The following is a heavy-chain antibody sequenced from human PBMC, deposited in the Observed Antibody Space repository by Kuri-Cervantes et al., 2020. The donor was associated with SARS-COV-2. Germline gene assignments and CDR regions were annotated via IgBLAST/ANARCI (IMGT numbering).Heavy chain of an antibody. V-gene: IGHV3-9*01. CDR3: AKGGSGYDPEVYYFDY. D-gene: IGHD5-12*01. J-gene: IGHJ4*02. CDR1: GFTFDDYA. Sequence: GGSLRLSCAAPGFTFDDYAMHWVRQAPGKGLEWVSGISWNSSSIGYADSVKGRFTISRDNAKNSLYLQMNSLRAEDTALYYCAKGGSGYDPEVYYFDYWGQGTLVTVSS. CDR2: ISWNSSSI.